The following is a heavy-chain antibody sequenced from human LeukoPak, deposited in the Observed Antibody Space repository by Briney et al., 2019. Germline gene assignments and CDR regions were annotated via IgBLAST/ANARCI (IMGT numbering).Heavy chain of an antibody. J-gene: IGHJ4*02. CDR2: INPNSGGT. CDR1: GYTFTGYW. Sequence: ASVKVSCKASGYTFTGYWLHWVRQATGQGLEWMGRINPNSGGTKYPQKFQGRVTMTRDTSINTAYMELSRLRSDDTAVYYCAREGQLVGATEYDYWGQGTLVTVSS. D-gene: IGHD1-26*01. CDR3: AREGQLVGATEYDY. V-gene: IGHV1-2*06.